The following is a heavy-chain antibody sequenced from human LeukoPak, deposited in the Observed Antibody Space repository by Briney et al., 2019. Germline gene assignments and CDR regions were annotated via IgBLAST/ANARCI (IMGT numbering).Heavy chain of an antibody. Sequence: SEILSLTRTVSGYSISSGYYWGWIRPPPGKGLEWIGSIYHSGSTYYNPSLKSRVTISVDTSKNQFSLKLSSVTAADTAVYYCARDKYGDGGGYNWFDPWGQGTLVTVSS. CDR3: ARDKYGDGGGYNWFDP. CDR2: IYHSGST. V-gene: IGHV4-38-2*02. J-gene: IGHJ5*02. CDR1: GYSISSGYY. D-gene: IGHD4-17*01.